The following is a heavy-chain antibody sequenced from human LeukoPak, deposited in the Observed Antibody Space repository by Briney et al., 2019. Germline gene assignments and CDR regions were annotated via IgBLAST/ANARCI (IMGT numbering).Heavy chain of an antibody. V-gene: IGHV4-34*01. CDR1: GGSFSGYY. D-gene: IGHD5-18*01. Sequence: SETLSLTCAVYGGSFSGYYWSWIRQPPGKGLEWIGEINHSGSTNYNPSLKSRVTISVDTSKNQFSLKLSSVTAADTAVYYCARQRRIQLWSVGFDYWAREPWSPSPQ. J-gene: IGHJ4*02. CDR2: INHSGST. CDR3: ARQRRIQLWSVGFDY.